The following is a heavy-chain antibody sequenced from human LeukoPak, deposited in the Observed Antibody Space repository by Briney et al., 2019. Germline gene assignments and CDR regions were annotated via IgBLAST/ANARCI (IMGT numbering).Heavy chain of an antibody. V-gene: IGHV3-7*01. CDR1: GFTFISYW. CDR3: ARADSSIAARLSRSSIFNYYYYMDV. D-gene: IGHD6-6*01. J-gene: IGHJ6*03. CDR2: IKQDGSEK. Sequence: PGGSLRLSCAASGFTFISYWMSWVRQAPGKGPEWVANIKQDGSEKYYVDSVKGRFTISRDNAKNSLYLQMNSLRAEDTAVYYCARADSSIAARLSRSSIFNYYYYMDVWGKGTTVTVSS.